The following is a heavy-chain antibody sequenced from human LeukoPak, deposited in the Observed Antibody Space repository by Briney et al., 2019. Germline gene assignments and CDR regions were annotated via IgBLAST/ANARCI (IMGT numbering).Heavy chain of an antibody. V-gene: IGHV4-4*07. J-gene: IGHJ4*02. D-gene: IGHD6-19*01. Sequence: SETLSLTCTVSGGSISSYYLRWIRQPAGKGLEWIGRIYTGGSTNYNASLKNRVTMSVDTSKNQFSLKLSSVPAADTAVYYCGRDDVRSGWYVDYWGEGTLVTVSS. CDR3: GRDDVRSGWYVDY. CDR2: IYTGGST. CDR1: GGSISSYY.